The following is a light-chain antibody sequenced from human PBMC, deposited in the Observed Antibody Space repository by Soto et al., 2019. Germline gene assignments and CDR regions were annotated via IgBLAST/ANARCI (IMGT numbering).Light chain of an antibody. V-gene: IGKV1-5*03. CDR3: QQYNRYWT. J-gene: IGKJ1*01. CDR2: KAS. Sequence: DIPMTQSPSTLSASVGDRVTISCRASQSVGTWVAWFQQKPGKAPNVVIYKASNLQSGVPSRFSGSGSGTDFTLTISSLQPEDLATYYCQQYNRYWTFGQGTKVELK. CDR1: QSVGTW.